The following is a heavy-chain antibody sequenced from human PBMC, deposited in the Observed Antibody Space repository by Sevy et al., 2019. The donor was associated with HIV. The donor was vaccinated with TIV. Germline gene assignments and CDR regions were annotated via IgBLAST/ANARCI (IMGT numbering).Heavy chain of an antibody. J-gene: IGHJ3*01. CDR2: IKQDGSEK. CDR1: GFSFSNYW. V-gene: IGHV3-7*03. CDR3: ATKGALRPNDAFAV. Sequence: GGSLRLSCVVSGFSFSNYWMSWVRQAPGKGLEWVAKIKQDGSEKYYVDSVKGRFTTSRDNAKNSLYLQMNSLRAEDTAVYYCATKGALRPNDAFAVWGQGTMVTVSS.